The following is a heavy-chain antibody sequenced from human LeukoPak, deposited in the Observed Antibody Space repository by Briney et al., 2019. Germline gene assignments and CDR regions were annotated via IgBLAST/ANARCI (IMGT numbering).Heavy chain of an antibody. CDR3: AKDCDSSGYYSCSDAFDI. J-gene: IGHJ3*02. V-gene: IGHV3-30*04. Sequence: GGSLRLSCAASGFTFSSYAMHWVRQAPGKGLEWVAVVSHGESYKYYAGSVKGRFTISRDNSKNSLYLQMNSLRAEDTAVYYCAKDCDSSGYYSCSDAFDIWGQGTMVTVSS. CDR2: VSHGESYK. CDR1: GFTFSSYA. D-gene: IGHD3-22*01.